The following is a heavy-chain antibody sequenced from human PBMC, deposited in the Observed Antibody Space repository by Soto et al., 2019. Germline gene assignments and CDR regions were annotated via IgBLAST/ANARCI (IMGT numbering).Heavy chain of an antibody. V-gene: IGHV4-31*03. Sequence: QVQLQESGPGLVKPSQTLSLTCNVSGDSINNGGHYCSWIRQPPGKGLEWIGFIYYSGTTYYNPSLKSRVTISVHTSKIQFSLKLNSVTAADTAVYYCARSAVGATKSGFDSWGQGTLVTVSS. CDR3: ARSAVGATKSGFDS. CDR2: IYYSGTT. D-gene: IGHD1-26*01. J-gene: IGHJ4*02. CDR1: GDSINNGGHY.